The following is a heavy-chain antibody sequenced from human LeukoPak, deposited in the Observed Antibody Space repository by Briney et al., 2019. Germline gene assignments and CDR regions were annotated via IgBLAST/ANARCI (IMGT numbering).Heavy chain of an antibody. CDR1: GFTYSSCG. V-gene: IGHV3-30*02. Sequence: GGSLRLPCAASGFTYSSCGMHWVRQAPGKGLEWVAFIRYDGSTKYYADSVKGRFTISRDNSKNTLCLQMNSLRAEGTAVYYCAGGTVTTFDYWGQGTLVTVSS. CDR2: IRYDGSTK. D-gene: IGHD4-17*01. CDR3: AGGTVTTFDY. J-gene: IGHJ4*02.